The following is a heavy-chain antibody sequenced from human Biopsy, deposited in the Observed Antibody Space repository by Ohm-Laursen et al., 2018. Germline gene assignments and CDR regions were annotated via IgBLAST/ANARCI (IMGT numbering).Heavy chain of an antibody. CDR3: STFHRGVDVFDI. D-gene: IGHD3-10*01. J-gene: IGHJ3*02. CDR2: IKEDATLK. Sequence: SLRLSCAASGYTFSRYWMTWVRQPPGKGLEWVATIKEDATLKWYADSVRGRFTVSRDNSKSLLYFQMDSLRAEDTAVYYFSTFHRGVDVFDIWGQGTMVTVSS. V-gene: IGHV3-7*01. CDR1: GYTFSRYW.